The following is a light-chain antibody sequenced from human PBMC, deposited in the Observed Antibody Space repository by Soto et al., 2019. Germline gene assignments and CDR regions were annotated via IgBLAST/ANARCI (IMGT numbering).Light chain of an antibody. CDR1: QNINNY. V-gene: IGKV1-27*01. CDR2: AAS. CDR3: QKYNSAPRT. Sequence: DIPVSQYPSAQCAFVGDRVTITCQASQNINNYLNWYQQKPGRAPKLLIYAASTLQSGVPSRFSGSGSGTDFTLTISSLQPEDVATYYCQKYNSAPRTFGQGTKVDIK. J-gene: IGKJ1*01.